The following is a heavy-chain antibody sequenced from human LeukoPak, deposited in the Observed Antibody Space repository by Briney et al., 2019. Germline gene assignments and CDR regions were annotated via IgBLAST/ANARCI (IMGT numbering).Heavy chain of an antibody. CDR2: ISGSGGST. D-gene: IGHD6-13*01. V-gene: IGHV3-23*01. J-gene: IGHJ4*02. Sequence: TGGSLRLSCAASGFTFSSYAMSWVRQAPGKGLEWVSGISGSGGSTYYADSVKGRFTISRDNSKNFLYLQMNSLRTEDTALYYCAKARSSSWYGYYDYWGQGTLVTVSS. CDR1: GFTFSSYA. CDR3: AKARSSSWYGYYDY.